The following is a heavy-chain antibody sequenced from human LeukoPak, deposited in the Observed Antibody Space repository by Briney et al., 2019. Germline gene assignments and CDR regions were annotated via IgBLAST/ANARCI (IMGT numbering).Heavy chain of an antibody. V-gene: IGHV4-34*01. CDR1: GGSFSGHY. J-gene: IGHJ3*02. CDR2: INHSGST. D-gene: IGHD3-22*01. CDR3: ARAYYYDSSGYKSAFDI. Sequence: SETLSLTCAVYGGSFSGHYWSWIRQPPGKGLEWIGEINHSGSTNYNPSLKSRVTISVDTSKNQFSLKLSSVTAVDTAVYYCARAYYYDSSGYKSAFDIWGQGTMVTVSS.